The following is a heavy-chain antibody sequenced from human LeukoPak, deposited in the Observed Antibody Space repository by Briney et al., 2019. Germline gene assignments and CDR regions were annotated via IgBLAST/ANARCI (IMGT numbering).Heavy chain of an antibody. CDR1: GGSFSGYY. J-gene: IGHJ4*02. Sequence: SETLSLTCAVYGGSFSGYYWSWIRQPPGKGLEWIGRIYTSGSTNYNPSLKSRVTMSVDTSKNQFSLKLSSVTAADTAVYYCARRRAAAHDFDYWGQGTLVTVS. CDR2: IYTSGST. V-gene: IGHV4-59*10. CDR3: ARRRAAAHDFDY. D-gene: IGHD6-13*01.